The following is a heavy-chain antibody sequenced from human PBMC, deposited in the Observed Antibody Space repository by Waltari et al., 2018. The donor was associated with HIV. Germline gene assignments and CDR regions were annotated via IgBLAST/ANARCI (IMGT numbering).Heavy chain of an antibody. V-gene: IGHV4-59*01. CDR3: ARQGNFYYVDY. J-gene: IGHJ4*02. CDR2: IYYSGST. Sequence: QVQLQESGPGLVKPSETLSLTCTVSGGSISSYYWSWIRQPPGKGLEWIGYIYYSGSTNYNPSLKSRVTISVDTSKNQFSLKLSSVTAADTAVYYCARQGNFYYVDYWGQGTLVTVSS. CDR1: GGSISSYY.